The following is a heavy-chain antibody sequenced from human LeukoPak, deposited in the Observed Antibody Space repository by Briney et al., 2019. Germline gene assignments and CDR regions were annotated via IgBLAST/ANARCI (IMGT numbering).Heavy chain of an antibody. D-gene: IGHD4-17*01. Sequence: PGGSLRLSCAASGFTFSGYGMNWVRQAPGKGLEWVSYISFSESAIYYADSVKGRFTISRDNSKNTLYLQMNSLRAEETAVYYCARAGLTVTTSTAAYYFDYWGQGTLVTVSS. CDR2: ISFSESAI. CDR1: GFTFSGYG. J-gene: IGHJ4*02. CDR3: ARAGLTVTTSTAAYYFDY. V-gene: IGHV3-48*01.